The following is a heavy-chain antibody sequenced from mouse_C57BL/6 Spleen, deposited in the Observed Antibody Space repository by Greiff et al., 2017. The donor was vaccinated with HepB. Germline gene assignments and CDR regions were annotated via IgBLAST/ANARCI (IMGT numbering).Heavy chain of an antibody. Sequence: EVQLVESGGGLVKPGGSLKLSCAASGFTFSSYAMSWVRQTPEKRLEWVATISDGGSYTYYPDNVKGRFTISRDNAKNNLYLQMSHLKSEDTAMYYCARDRGYGSSWYFDVWGTGTTVTVSS. CDR3: ARDRGYGSSWYFDV. J-gene: IGHJ1*03. V-gene: IGHV5-4*01. D-gene: IGHD1-1*01. CDR1: GFTFSSYA. CDR2: ISDGGSYT.